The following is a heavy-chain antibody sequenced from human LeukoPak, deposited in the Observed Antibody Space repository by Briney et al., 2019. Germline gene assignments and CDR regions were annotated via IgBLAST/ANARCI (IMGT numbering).Heavy chain of an antibody. CDR3: AKQLRVYYYMDV. D-gene: IGHD4-23*01. V-gene: IGHV3-23*01. CDR1: GFTFSSYA. Sequence: GGSLRLSCAASGFTFSSYAMSWVRQAPGKGLEWVSVISGSGGSTYYADSVKGRFTISRDNSKNTLYLQMNSLRAEDTAVYYCAKQLRVYYYMDVWGKGTTVTVSS. CDR2: ISGSGGST. J-gene: IGHJ6*03.